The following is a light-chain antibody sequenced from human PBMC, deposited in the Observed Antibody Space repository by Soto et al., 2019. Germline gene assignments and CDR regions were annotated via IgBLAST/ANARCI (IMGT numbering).Light chain of an antibody. CDR2: FGS. CDR3: KQYVGTPLT. Sequence: DVVMSQSPLSLPVTPGESASISCRSSQSLLHVNGYNYMDWYVQKPGQSPQLLMYFGSIRASGVPDRFSGSGSGTDFTLKITRLEAEDVAVYYCKQYVGTPLTFGPGTTVDIK. J-gene: IGKJ3*01. CDR1: QSLLHVNGYNY. V-gene: IGKV2-28*01.